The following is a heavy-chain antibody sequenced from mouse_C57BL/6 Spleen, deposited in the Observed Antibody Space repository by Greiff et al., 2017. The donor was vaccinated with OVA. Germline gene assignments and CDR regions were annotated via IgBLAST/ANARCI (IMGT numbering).Heavy chain of an antibody. CDR3: ASVYYCNYNWYFDV. Sequence: EVQLQQSGPELVKPGASVKMSCKASGYTFTDYNMHWVKQSHGKSLEWIGYINPNNGGTSYNQKVKGKATLSVYKSSSTAYMELRSLTSEDSAVYYCASVYYCNYNWYFDVWGTGTTVTVSS. J-gene: IGHJ1*03. CDR1: GYTFTDYN. V-gene: IGHV1-22*01. D-gene: IGHD2-1*01. CDR2: INPNNGGT.